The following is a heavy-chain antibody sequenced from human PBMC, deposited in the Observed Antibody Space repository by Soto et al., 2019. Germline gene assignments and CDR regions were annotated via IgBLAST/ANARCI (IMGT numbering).Heavy chain of an antibody. CDR1: GFGFSTHA. CDR2: ITNTGRTT. D-gene: IGHD4-17*01. CDR3: AKGFDYGDTKHIDH. V-gene: IGHV3-23*01. J-gene: IGHJ4*02. Sequence: EVQLLESGGALVQPGGSLRLSCAASGFGFSTHALTWVRQAPGKGLEWLSSITNTGRTTHYADSVKGRFTISRENSRNTLHLQMTNLRVDDTAISYCAKGFDYGDTKHIDHWGQGALVTVAS.